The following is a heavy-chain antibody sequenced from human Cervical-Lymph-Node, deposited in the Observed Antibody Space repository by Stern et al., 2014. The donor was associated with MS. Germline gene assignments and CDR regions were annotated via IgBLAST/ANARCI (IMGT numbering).Heavy chain of an antibody. CDR1: GYTFTTPNYG. D-gene: IGHD4-11*01. CDR3: ARERLRDFNDYHFDS. J-gene: IGHJ4*02. CDR2: ISSYNANT. V-gene: IGHV1-18*01. Sequence: QVQLVQSGPEVRQPGPSVRVSCKASGYTFTTPNYGIAWVREAPGRGLEWMGRISSYNANTVYAQKLQDRVTMTTDTSTSTAYMELRSLRSDDTAFYYCARERLRDFNDYHFDSWGQGTLVTVSS.